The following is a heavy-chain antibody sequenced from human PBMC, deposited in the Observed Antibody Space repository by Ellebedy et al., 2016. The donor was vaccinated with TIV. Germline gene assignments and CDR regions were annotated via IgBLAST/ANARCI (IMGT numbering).Heavy chain of an antibody. D-gene: IGHD3-22*01. CDR2: IYPRDSDT. CDR1: GYSFTDFW. CDR3: VRRKRYYDTSGFFRYFFDY. Sequence: GESLKISCKVSGYSFTDFWIGWVRQVPGKGLEWMVIIYPRDSDTRYSPSFQGQVTISADRSTNTAYLQWSSLRASDTSMYYCVRRKRYYDTSGFFRYFFDYWGPGTLVTVSS. J-gene: IGHJ4*02. V-gene: IGHV5-51*01.